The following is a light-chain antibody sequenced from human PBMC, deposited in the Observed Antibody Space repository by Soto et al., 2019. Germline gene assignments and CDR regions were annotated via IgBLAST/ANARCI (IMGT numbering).Light chain of an antibody. CDR1: QSISSW. Sequence: DIQMTQSPSTLSASVGDRVTITCRASQSISSWLAWYQQKPGKAPKLLIYDASNLESGVPSRFSGGGSGTEFSLTIRSLKPDDFATYYCQQYNYFWAFGQGTKLDIK. CDR3: QQYNYFWA. CDR2: DAS. J-gene: IGKJ1*01. V-gene: IGKV1-5*01.